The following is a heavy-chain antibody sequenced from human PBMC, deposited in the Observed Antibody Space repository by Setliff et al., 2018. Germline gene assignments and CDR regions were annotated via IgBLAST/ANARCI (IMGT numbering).Heavy chain of an antibody. Sequence: ASVKVSCKASGGTFSSYAISWVRQAPGQGLEWMGWINTNTGNPTYAQGFTGRFVFSLDTSVSTAYLQISSLKAEDTAVYYCAKDWNDSSGYPVGWFDPWGQGTLVTVSS. CDR1: GGTFSSYA. J-gene: IGHJ5*02. V-gene: IGHV7-4-1*02. CDR2: INTNTGNP. CDR3: AKDWNDSSGYPVGWFDP. D-gene: IGHD3-22*01.